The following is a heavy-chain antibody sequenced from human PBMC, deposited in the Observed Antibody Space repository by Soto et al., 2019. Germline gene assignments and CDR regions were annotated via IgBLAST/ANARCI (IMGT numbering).Heavy chain of an antibody. CDR1: GGSISSYY. J-gene: IGHJ1*01. D-gene: IGHD3-9*01. CDR3: ARHRYYDILTGYLRPSGFQH. V-gene: IGHV4-59*08. Sequence: SETLSLTCTVSGGSISSYYWSWIRQPPGKGLEWIGYIYYSGSTNYNPSLKSRVTISVDTSKNQFSRKLSSVIAADTAVYYCARHRYYDILTGYLRPSGFQHWGQGTLVTVSS. CDR2: IYYSGST.